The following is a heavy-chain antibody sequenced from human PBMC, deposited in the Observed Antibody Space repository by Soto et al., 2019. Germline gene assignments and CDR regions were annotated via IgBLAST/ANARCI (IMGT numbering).Heavy chain of an antibody. CDR2: IDWDDDK. CDR1: GFSLSTSGMC. V-gene: IGHV2-70*01. Sequence: SGPTLVNPTQTLTLTCTFSGFSLSTSGMCVSWIRQPPGKALEWLALIDWDDDKYYSTSLKTRLTISKDTSKNQVVLTVTNMDPVDTATYYCARRYAVPYYYGMDVWGQGTTVTVS. CDR3: ARRYAVPYYYGMDV. J-gene: IGHJ6*02. D-gene: IGHD1-1*01.